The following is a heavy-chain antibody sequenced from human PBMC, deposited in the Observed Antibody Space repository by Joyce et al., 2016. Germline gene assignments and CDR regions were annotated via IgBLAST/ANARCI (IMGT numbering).Heavy chain of an antibody. D-gene: IGHD2-8*01. CDR2: LSSSSSYI. CDR1: GFTFSSYS. CDR3: ARSSYTNGIFDY. J-gene: IGHJ4*02. Sequence: EVQLVESGGGLVKPGGSLRLSCAASGFTFSSYSMSWDRQAPGKGLEWFSSLSSSSSYIKYTDSVKGRFTISRDNAKNSLYLQMNSLRVEDTAVYYCARSSYTNGIFDYWGQGTLVTVSS. V-gene: IGHV3-21*01.